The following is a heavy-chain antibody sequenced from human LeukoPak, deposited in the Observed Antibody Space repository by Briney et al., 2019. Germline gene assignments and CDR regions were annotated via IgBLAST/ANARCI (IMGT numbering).Heavy chain of an antibody. J-gene: IGHJ6*02. CDR2: ISWNSGSI. D-gene: IGHD6-13*01. CDR3: TKGIAAAPHYGMDV. CDR1: GFTFDDYA. Sequence: GRSLRLSCAASGFTFDDYAMHWVRQAPGKGLEWVAGISWNSGSIDYADSVKGRFTISRDNAKNSLYLQMNSLRADDTALYYCTKGIAAAPHYGMDVWGQGTLVTVSS. V-gene: IGHV3-9*01.